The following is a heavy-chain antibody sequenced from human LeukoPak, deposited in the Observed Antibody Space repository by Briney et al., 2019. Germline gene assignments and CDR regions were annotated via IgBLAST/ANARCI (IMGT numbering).Heavy chain of an antibody. CDR1: GGSISSGGYY. V-gene: IGHV4-31*03. J-gene: IGHJ5*02. Sequence: SQTLSLTCTVSGGSISSGGYYWSWIRQHPGKGLEWIGYIYYSGSTYYNPSLKSRVTISADTSKNQFSLKLSSVTAADTAVYYCARTLQPQNWFDPWGQGTLVTVSS. CDR3: ARTLQPQNWFDP. CDR2: IYYSGST.